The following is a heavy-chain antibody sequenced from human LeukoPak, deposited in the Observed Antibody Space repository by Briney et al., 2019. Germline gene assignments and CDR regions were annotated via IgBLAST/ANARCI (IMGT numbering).Heavy chain of an antibody. CDR2: IGSSSGTI. J-gene: IGHJ5*02. D-gene: IGHD3-10*01. Sequence: GGSLRLSCAASGFTFSSYSMNWVRQAPGKGLEWVSYIGSSSGTIYYADSVKGRFTISRDNSKNTLYLQMNSLRAEDTALYYCAKDSRSGSYPNWFDPWGQGTLVTVSS. CDR1: GFTFSSYS. CDR3: AKDSRSGSYPNWFDP. V-gene: IGHV3-48*01.